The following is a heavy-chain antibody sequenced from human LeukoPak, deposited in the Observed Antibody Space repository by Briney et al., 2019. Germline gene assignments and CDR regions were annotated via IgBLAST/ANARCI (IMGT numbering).Heavy chain of an antibody. Sequence: GGSLRLSCAASGFTFSSYWMSWVRQAPGKGLEWVAVISYDGSNKYYADSVKGRFTISRDNSKNTLYLQMNSLRAEDTAVYYCARVYSSSWYAYYYYMDVWGKGTTVTISS. V-gene: IGHV3-30*03. D-gene: IGHD6-13*01. CDR1: GFTFSSYW. CDR3: ARVYSSSWYAYYYYMDV. J-gene: IGHJ6*03. CDR2: ISYDGSNK.